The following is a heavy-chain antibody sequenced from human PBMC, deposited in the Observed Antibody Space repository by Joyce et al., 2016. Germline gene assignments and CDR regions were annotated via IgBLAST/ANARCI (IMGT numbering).Heavy chain of an antibody. J-gene: IGHJ4*02. Sequence: EVQLVESGGGLVQPGGSLRLACAASGFNVKNNYMRWVRQVPGQGLEWVAVFISRNNTHYAESVKGRFTISRDDSKNTVHLQMNSLRPEDTAVYFCARSPSTPDNFWGTFRFDYWGRGSLVTVSS. CDR2: FISRNNT. CDR1: GFNVKNNY. CDR3: ARSPSTPDNFWGTFRFDY. V-gene: IGHV3-66*02. D-gene: IGHD3-16*01.